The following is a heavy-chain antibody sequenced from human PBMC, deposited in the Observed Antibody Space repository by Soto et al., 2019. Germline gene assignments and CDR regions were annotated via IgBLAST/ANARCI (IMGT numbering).Heavy chain of an antibody. CDR3: GKGNSKWGTGDAFDI. J-gene: IGHJ3*02. Sequence: GGSLRLSCAASGFTFNNYALNWVRQAPGKGLAWVSSISGTGGSTFYAGSAKGRFTISRDNSKNTLFLQMTSLRAEDTAVYYCGKGNSKWGTGDAFDIWGQGTMVTVSS. D-gene: IGHD7-27*01. V-gene: IGHV3-23*01. CDR2: ISGTGGST. CDR1: GFTFNNYA.